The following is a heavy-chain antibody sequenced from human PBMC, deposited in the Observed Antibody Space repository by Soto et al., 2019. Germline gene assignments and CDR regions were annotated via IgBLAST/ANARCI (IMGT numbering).Heavy chain of an antibody. D-gene: IGHD5-12*01. CDR1: GFTFSSYW. Sequence: GGSLRLSCAASGFTFSSYWMSWVRQAPGKGLEWVANIKQDGSEKYYVDSVKGRFTISRDNAKNSLYLQMNSLRAEDTAVYYCARAPSSKWLRYWYFDLWGRGTLVTVSS. V-gene: IGHV3-7*01. CDR2: IKQDGSEK. J-gene: IGHJ2*01. CDR3: ARAPSSKWLRYWYFDL.